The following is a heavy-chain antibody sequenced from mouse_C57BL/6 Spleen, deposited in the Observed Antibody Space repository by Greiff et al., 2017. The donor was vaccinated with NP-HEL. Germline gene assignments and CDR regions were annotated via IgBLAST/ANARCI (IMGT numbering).Heavy chain of an antibody. V-gene: IGHV10-3*01. Sequence: EVMLVESGGGLVQPKGSLKLSCAASGFTFNTYAMHWVRQAPGKGLEWVARIRSKSSNYATYYADSVKDRFNISRDDSQSMLYLQMNNLKTKDTAMYYCVRGDSSGYPFDYWGQGTTLTVSS. CDR1: GFTFNTYA. CDR3: VRGDSSGYPFDY. J-gene: IGHJ2*01. CDR2: IRSKSSNYAT. D-gene: IGHD3-2*02.